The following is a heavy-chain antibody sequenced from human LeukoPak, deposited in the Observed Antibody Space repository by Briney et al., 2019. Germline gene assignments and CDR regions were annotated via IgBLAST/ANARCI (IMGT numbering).Heavy chain of an antibody. Sequence: GRSLRLSCAASGFTFSGYAMHWVRQAPGKGLEWVAVISYDGSNEYYADSVKGRFTISRDNSKNTLYLQMNSLSVEDTAVYYCARVGYHASGPLSYFDYWGQGTLVTVSS. CDR1: GFTFSGYA. V-gene: IGHV3-30-3*01. CDR2: ISYDGSNE. D-gene: IGHD3-10*01. CDR3: ARVGYHASGPLSYFDY. J-gene: IGHJ4*02.